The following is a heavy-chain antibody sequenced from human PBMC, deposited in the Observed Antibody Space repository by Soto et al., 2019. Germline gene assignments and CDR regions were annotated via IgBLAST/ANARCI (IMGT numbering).Heavy chain of an antibody. CDR1: GGSMSNGYW. J-gene: IGHJ6*02. D-gene: IGHD6-6*01. CDR2: IYHSGTA. CDR3: ARVTHPGSSPNDPHYHGLDV. V-gene: IGHV4-4*02. Sequence: SETLSLTCDVSGGSMSNGYWWSWVRQTPETGLEWIGEIYHSGTANFSPSLKGRVTISLDKSKTQFSLELKSVTAADTAVYFCARVTHPGSSPNDPHYHGLDVWGQGTTVTVSS.